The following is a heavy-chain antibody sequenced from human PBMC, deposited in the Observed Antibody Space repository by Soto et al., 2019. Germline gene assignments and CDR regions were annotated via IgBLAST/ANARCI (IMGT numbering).Heavy chain of an antibody. Sequence: GASVKVSCKTSGYTFTGHYIHWVRQAPQQGPEWVGEIGPESGATRYAQKLRGRVTMTMDTSITTVYMELKNLSPDDTAVYYCGRGRSGQIVVFYWGQGTPVTVSS. V-gene: IGHV1-2*02. CDR1: GYTFTGHY. CDR3: GRGRSGQIVVFY. J-gene: IGHJ4*02. D-gene: IGHD1-26*01. CDR2: IGPESGAT.